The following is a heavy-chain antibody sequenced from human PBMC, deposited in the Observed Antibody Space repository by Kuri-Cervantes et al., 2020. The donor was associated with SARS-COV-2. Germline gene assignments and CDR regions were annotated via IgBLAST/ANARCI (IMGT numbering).Heavy chain of an antibody. Sequence: GESLKISCAASGFTFDDYGMSWVRQAPGKGLVWVSRINSDGSSTSYADSVKGRFTISRDNAKNTLYLQMNSLRAEDTAVYYCARGPLYSSSWYDWFDPWGQGTLVTVSS. J-gene: IGHJ5*02. CDR3: ARGPLYSSSWYDWFDP. V-gene: IGHV3-74*01. CDR1: GFTFDDYG. D-gene: IGHD6-13*01. CDR2: INSDGSST.